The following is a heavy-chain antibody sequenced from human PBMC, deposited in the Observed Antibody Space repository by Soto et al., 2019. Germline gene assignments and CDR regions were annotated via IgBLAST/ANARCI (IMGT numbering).Heavy chain of an antibody. CDR3: AKARGANNWANYYGLDV. D-gene: IGHD1-1*01. J-gene: IGHJ6*02. V-gene: IGHV3-30*18. CDR1: GFIFAKYG. CDR2: ITYEGSNK. Sequence: AGGSLRLSCAASGFIFAKYGMHWVRQAPGKGLAWVALITYEGSNKYYADAVKGRFTISRDNVENIVSLQLDGLRGEDTAVYYCAKARGANNWANYYGLDVWGQGTTVTVSS.